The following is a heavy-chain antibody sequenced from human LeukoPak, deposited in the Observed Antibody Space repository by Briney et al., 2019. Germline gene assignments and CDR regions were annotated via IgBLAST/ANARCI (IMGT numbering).Heavy chain of an antibody. CDR3: ANPAATTLYYYYGMDV. CDR2: ISGSGGST. CDR1: GFTFSSYA. V-gene: IGHV3-23*01. Sequence: GGSLRLSCAASGFTFSSYAMSWVRQAPGKGLEWVSAISGSGGSTYYADSVKGRFTISRDNSKNTLYLQMNSLRAEDTAVYYCANPAATTLYYYYGMDVWGQATTVTVSS. D-gene: IGHD1-26*01. J-gene: IGHJ6*02.